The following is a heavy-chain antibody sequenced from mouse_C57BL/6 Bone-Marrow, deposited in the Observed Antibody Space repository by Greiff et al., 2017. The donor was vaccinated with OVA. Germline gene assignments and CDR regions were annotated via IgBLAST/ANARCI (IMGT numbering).Heavy chain of an antibody. V-gene: IGHV1-39*01. CDR1: GYSFTDYN. J-gene: IGHJ3*01. Sequence: VQLQQPGPELVKPGASVKISCKASGYSFTDYNMNWVKQSHGQSLEWIGVINPNYGTTSYNQKFKGKATLTVDQSSSTAYMQLNSLTSESSAVDYCARTRLVFSFAYWGKGTLVTVSA. CDR2: INPNYGTT. CDR3: ARTRLVFSFAY.